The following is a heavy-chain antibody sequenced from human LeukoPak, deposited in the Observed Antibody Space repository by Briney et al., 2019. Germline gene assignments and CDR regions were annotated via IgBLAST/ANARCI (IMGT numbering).Heavy chain of an antibody. V-gene: IGHV4-61*02. D-gene: IGHD1-26*01. CDR1: GGSISSGSYY. J-gene: IGHJ5*02. Sequence: SQTLSLTCTASGGSISSGSYYWSWIRQPAGKGLEWIGRIYTSGSTNYNPSLKSRVTISVDTSKNQFSLKLSSVTAADTAVYYCARDQVVGATDPWGQGTLVTVSS. CDR3: ARDQVVGATDP. CDR2: IYTSGST.